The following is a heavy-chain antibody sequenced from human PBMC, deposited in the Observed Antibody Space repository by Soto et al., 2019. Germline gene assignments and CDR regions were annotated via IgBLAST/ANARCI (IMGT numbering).Heavy chain of an antibody. CDR3: AREQCGGEKCFSERYVYYYYVDV. CDR1: GGSISGRAYY. Sequence: QLQLHESGPGPVKASATLSLTCSVSGGSISGRAYYWAWILQHPGKVLEWIGSIDYSGTTYSNPSIKSRVIISVDTAKNQFSLNLTSVTAPDTATYYCAREQCGGEKCFSERYVYYYYVDVLGNGTTVTVSS. V-gene: IGHV4-39*01. CDR2: IDYSGTT. D-gene: IGHD2-21*01. J-gene: IGHJ6*03.